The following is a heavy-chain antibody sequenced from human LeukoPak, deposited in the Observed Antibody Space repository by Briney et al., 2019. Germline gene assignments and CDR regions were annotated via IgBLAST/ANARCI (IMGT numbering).Heavy chain of an antibody. CDR1: GSCFTSYL. CDR2: IYPSDSDT. D-gene: IGHD3-22*01. J-gene: IGHJ4*02. CDR3: ARPRDYDSSGYYYEYYFDY. Sequence: GAALNISYKGSGSCFTSYLIGWVRPTPGKGLGWMGIIYPSDSDTRYSPSFQGQVTISADKSISTAYLQWSSLKASATAMYYCARPRDYDSSGYYYEYYFDYWGQGTLVTVSS. V-gene: IGHV5-51*01.